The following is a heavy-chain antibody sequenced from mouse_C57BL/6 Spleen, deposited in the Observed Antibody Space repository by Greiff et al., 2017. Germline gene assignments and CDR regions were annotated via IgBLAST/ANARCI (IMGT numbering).Heavy chain of an antibody. CDR1: GYTFTSYW. CDR3: AYGYPAY. D-gene: IGHD2-2*01. J-gene: IGHJ3*01. CDR2: IDPSDSYT. V-gene: IGHV1-50*01. Sequence: VQLQQPGAELVKPGASVKLSCKASGYTFTSYWMQWVKQRPGQGLEGIGEIDPSDSYTNYNQKFKGKATLTVDTSSSTAYMQLSSLTSEDSAVYYCAYGYPAYWGQGTLVTVSA.